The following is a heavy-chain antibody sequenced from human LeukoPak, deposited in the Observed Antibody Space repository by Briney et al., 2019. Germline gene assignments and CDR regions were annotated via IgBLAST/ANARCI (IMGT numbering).Heavy chain of an antibody. V-gene: IGHV3-23*01. J-gene: IGHJ6*04. CDR2: VSASGGDT. CDR3: AELGITTIGGV. D-gene: IGHD3-10*02. Sequence: GGSLRLSCEAPGFTFSRHDMSWVRQAPGKGLEWVSAVSASGGDTYYADSVKGRFTISRDNAKNSLYLQMNSLRAEDTAVYYCAELGITTIGGVWGKGTTVTISS. CDR1: GFTFSRHD.